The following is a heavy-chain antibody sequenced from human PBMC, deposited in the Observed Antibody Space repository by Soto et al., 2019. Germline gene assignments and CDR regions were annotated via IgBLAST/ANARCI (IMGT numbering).Heavy chain of an antibody. Sequence: SETLSLTCAFSGGSISSGGYSWNWIRQLPGKGLEWIGYIYHSGSTLYNPSLKSRVTISVDTSKNQFSLKLSSVTAADTAVYYCARHPQVPYFQQGLDYWGQGTLVTVSS. CDR2: IYHSGST. V-gene: IGHV4-30-2*02. D-gene: IGHD3-10*01. CDR1: GGSISSGGYS. CDR3: ARHPQVPYFQQGLDY. J-gene: IGHJ4*02.